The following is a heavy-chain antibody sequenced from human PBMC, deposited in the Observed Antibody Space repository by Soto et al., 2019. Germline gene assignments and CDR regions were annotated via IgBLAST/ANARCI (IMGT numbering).Heavy chain of an antibody. CDR2: IYYSGST. Sequence: QLQLQESGPGLVKPSETLSLTCTVSGGSVSSSSYYWGWIRKPPGKGLEWIGGIYYSGSTYYNPSLKIRVTINVDTSKHQFSLKLSSVTAADTAVYYCARLDDLAAAGIGYWGQGTLVTVSS. J-gene: IGHJ4*02. D-gene: IGHD6-13*01. V-gene: IGHV4-39*01. CDR1: GGSVSSSSYY. CDR3: ARLDDLAAAGIGY.